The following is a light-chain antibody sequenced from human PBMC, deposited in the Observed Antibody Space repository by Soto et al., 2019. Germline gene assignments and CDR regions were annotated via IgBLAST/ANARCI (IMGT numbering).Light chain of an antibody. J-gene: IGLJ3*02. Sequence: QSALTQPPSASGSRGQSVTISCTGTSSDVGGYNYVSWYQHHPGKAPKVMIYEVSMRPSGVPDRFSGSKSGNTASLTVSGLQAEDEADYYCSSYAGSDAWVFGGGTKLTVL. CDR1: SSDVGGYNY. V-gene: IGLV2-8*01. CDR3: SSYAGSDAWV. CDR2: EVS.